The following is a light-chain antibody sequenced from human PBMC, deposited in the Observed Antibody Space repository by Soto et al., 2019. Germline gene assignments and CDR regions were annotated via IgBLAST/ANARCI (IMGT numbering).Light chain of an antibody. CDR2: GNS. Sequence: QSVLTQPPSVSGAPGQRVTISCTGSSSNIGAGYDVHWYQQLPGTAPKLLIYGNSNRPSGVPDRFSGSKSDTSASLAITGLQAEDEADYYCQSYDSSLSGWVFGTGTKVTV. J-gene: IGLJ1*01. CDR3: QSYDSSLSGWV. V-gene: IGLV1-40*01. CDR1: SSNIGAGYD.